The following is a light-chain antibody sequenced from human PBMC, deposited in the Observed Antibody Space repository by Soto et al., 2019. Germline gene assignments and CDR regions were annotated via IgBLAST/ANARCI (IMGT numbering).Light chain of an antibody. CDR2: GGS. CDR3: QDYGTSHPWT. V-gene: IGKV3-20*01. J-gene: IGKJ1*01. Sequence: EVVLTQSPGALSLSPGEGVTLSCRASQNIRGNELAWYRQKRGQAPRLLIYGGSSRAEGIPDRFSGRGTGTNFTPTISRLEPEDSAVYYCQDYGTSHPWTFGQGTKLEIK. CDR1: QNIRGNE.